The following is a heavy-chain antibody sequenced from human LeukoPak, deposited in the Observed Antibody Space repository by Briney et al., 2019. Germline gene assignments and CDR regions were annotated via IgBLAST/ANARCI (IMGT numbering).Heavy chain of an antibody. CDR2: IYYSGST. J-gene: IGHJ4*02. CDR3: ARHDSSGYLFDY. V-gene: IGHV4-39*01. D-gene: IGHD3-22*01. Sequence: SETLSLTCTVSGGSISSGSYYWGWIRQPPGKGLEWIGSIYYSGSTYYNSSLKSRVTISVDTSKNQFSLKLSSVTAADTAVYYCARHDSSGYLFDYWGQGILVTVSS. CDR1: GGSISSGSYY.